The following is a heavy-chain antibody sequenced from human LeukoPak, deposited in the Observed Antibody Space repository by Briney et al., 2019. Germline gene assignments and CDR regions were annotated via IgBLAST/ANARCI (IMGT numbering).Heavy chain of an antibody. CDR3: ARAEKAAEFDY. CDR2: IYHSGST. V-gene: IGHV4-38-2*02. D-gene: IGHD6-13*01. CDR1: GYSISSGYY. Sequence: SETLSLTCTVSGYSISSGYYWGWIRQPPGKGLEWIGSIYHSGSTYYNPSLKSRVTISVDTSKNQFSLKLSSVTAADTAVYYCARAEKAAEFDYWGQGTLVTVSS. J-gene: IGHJ4*02.